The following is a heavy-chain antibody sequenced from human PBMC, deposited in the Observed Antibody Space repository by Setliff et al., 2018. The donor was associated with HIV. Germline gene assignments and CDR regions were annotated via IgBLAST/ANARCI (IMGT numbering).Heavy chain of an antibody. Sequence: PSETLSLTCTVSGGSISSGDYYWTWIRQPPGKGLEWIGYIYNSGSTYYEPSLRGRVTISIDRSKNQFSLKLNFVTAADTAVYYCARETNASGSLTAYWYFDLWGRGTLVTVSS. V-gene: IGHV4-30-4*08. D-gene: IGHD3-10*01. CDR1: GGSISSGDYY. CDR3: ARETNASGSLTAYWYFDL. CDR2: IYNSGST. J-gene: IGHJ2*01.